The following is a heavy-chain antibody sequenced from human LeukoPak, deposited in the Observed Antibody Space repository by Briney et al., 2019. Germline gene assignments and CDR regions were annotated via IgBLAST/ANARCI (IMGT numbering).Heavy chain of an antibody. CDR1: GYTFTGYY. J-gene: IGHJ3*02. CDR3: AREEGNWGDAFDI. D-gene: IGHD7-27*01. CDR2: ISPTSGGT. V-gene: IGHV1-2*02. Sequence: ASVKVSCKASGYTFTGYYMHWVRQAPGQGLEWMGWISPTSGGTNYAQKLQGRVTMTTDTSTGTAYMELRSLRSDDTAVYYCAREEGNWGDAFDIWGQGTMVTVSS.